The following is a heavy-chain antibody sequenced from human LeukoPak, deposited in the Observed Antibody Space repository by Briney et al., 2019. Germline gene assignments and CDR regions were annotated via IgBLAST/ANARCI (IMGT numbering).Heavy chain of an antibody. CDR1: GGSISSHY. CDR3: ARAQDYGGNVFDY. V-gene: IGHV4-59*11. Sequence: PSETLSLTCTVSGGSISSHYWSWIRQPPGKGLELIGYIYYSGSTNYNPSLKSRVTISVDTSKNQFSLKLSSVTAADTAVYYCARAQDYGGNVFDYWGQGTLVTVSS. J-gene: IGHJ4*02. D-gene: IGHD4-23*01. CDR2: IYYSGST.